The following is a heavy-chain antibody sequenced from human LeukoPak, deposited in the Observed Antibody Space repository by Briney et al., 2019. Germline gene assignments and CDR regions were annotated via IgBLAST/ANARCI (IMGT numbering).Heavy chain of an antibody. CDR1: GYTLISHG. D-gene: IGHD3-16*02. Sequence: ASVTVSCKASGYTLISHGGSWIRQAPANGREGMGIISIYNGNTKYAENFQGRVTMTTDTSTSTAYMELSLRSDDTAMYYCARDQYDSVWGSYRPYFDFWGQGTLVTVSS. J-gene: IGHJ4*02. V-gene: IGHV1-18*01. CDR3: ARDQYDSVWGSYRPYFDF. CDR2: ISIYNGNT.